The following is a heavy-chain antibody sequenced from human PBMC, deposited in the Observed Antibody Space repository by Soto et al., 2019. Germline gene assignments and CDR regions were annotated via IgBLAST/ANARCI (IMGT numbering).Heavy chain of an antibody. D-gene: IGHD3-10*01. CDR2: INHSGST. Sequence: SDTLSLTCAVYGGSFSGHYWSCIRDPPAKGLEWIGEINHSGSTNYNPSLKSRVTISVDTSKNQFSLKLSSVTAADTAVYYCARAITMVRGVIIYYYYGMDVWGQGTTVT. V-gene: IGHV4-34*01. CDR3: ARAITMVRGVIIYYYYGMDV. CDR1: GGSFSGHY. J-gene: IGHJ6*02.